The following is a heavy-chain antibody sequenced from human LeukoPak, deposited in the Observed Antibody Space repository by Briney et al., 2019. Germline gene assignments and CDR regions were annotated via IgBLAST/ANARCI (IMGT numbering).Heavy chain of an antibody. V-gene: IGHV3-23*01. CDR3: AKDPHPNPRGIFEY. CDR1: GFTFNNYA. D-gene: IGHD3-10*01. Sequence: GGSLRLSCAASGFTFNNYAMNWGRRAPGKGREWFSGVSTSGDNTYYTDSVKGRFTISRANSHNTLYLKMTSMRPEDTAVYYCAKDPHPNPRGIFEYWGQGTLVPVSS. CDR2: VSTSGDNT. J-gene: IGHJ4*02.